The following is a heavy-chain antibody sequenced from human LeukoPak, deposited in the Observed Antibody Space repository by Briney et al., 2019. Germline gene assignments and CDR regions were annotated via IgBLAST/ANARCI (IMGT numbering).Heavy chain of an antibody. J-gene: IGHJ4*02. Sequence: PGGSLRLSCAASGFTFSDYWMQWVRQAPGKGLEWVSSITSRGTYIYYADSVKGRLTISRDNAKNSLYLQMNSLRAEDTAVYCCARANSPLLYSFAYWGQGTLVTVSS. V-gene: IGHV3-21*01. CDR2: ITSRGTYI. D-gene: IGHD2-15*01. CDR1: GFTFSDYW. CDR3: ARANSPLLYSFAY.